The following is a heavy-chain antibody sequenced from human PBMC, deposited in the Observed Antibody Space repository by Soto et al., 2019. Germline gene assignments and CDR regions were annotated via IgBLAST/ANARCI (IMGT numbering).Heavy chain of an antibody. J-gene: IGHJ6*02. Sequence: SVKVSCKASGGTFSSYAISWVRQAPGQGLEWMGGIIPIFGTANYAQKFQGRVTITADESTSTAYMELSSLRSEDTAVYYCARALYYDLLTGYYTPHNYYYYYGMDGWGQGTTVTVSS. CDR2: IIPIFGTA. CDR3: ARALYYDLLTGYYTPHNYYYYYGMDG. V-gene: IGHV1-69*13. CDR1: GGTFSSYA. D-gene: IGHD3-9*01.